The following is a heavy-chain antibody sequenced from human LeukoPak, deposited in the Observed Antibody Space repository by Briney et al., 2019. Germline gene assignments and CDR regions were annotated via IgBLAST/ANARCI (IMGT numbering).Heavy chain of an antibody. CDR1: GGSIRSSYYY. J-gene: IGHJ5*02. D-gene: IGHD5-12*01. V-gene: IGHV4-39*01. CDR2: IYDSGST. Sequence: SETLSLTCTVSGGSIRSSYYYWGWIRQPPGKGLEWIGSIYDSGSTYYNPSLKSRVTISVDTSKNQFSLKLNSVTAADTAVYYCARATRSWFDPWGQGTLVTVSS. CDR3: ARATRSWFDP.